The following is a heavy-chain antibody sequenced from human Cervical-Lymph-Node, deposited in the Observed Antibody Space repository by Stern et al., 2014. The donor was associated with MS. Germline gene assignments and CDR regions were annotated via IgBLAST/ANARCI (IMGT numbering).Heavy chain of an antibody. Sequence: VQLVESGGGVVQPGTSLRLSCAASQFTISTYAIHWVRQAPGKGPEWVAVISYRGGNTYYADSVKGRFTIYRDNSKNTLYLQMDSLRTEDTAVYYCARGTDYYESSGFYDWGQGTVVTVSS. V-gene: IGHV3-30*04. CDR2: ISYRGGNT. CDR1: QFTISTYA. D-gene: IGHD3-22*01. CDR3: ARGTDYYESSGFYD. J-gene: IGHJ4*02.